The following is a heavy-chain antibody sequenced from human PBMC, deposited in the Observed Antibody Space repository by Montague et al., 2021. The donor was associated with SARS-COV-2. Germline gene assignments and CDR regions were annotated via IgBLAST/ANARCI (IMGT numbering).Heavy chain of an antibody. Sequence: TLSLTCTVSGNSVNTGGYYWSWIRQLPGKGLEWIGYIYYSGTTSYNPSLQSRLIISVDTSKNQFSLSLTSVTAADTAVYYCARAVVTNYNFWSGYSRVPDENWFDPWGQGTLVTVSS. V-gene: IGHV4-31*03. J-gene: IGHJ5*02. CDR3: ARAVVTNYNFWSGYSRVPDENWFDP. D-gene: IGHD3-3*01. CDR1: GNSVNTGGYY. CDR2: IYYSGTT.